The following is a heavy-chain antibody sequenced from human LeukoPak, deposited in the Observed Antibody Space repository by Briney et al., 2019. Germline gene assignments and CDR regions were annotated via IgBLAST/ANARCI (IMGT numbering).Heavy chain of an antibody. CDR2: IYYTGST. CDR1: GFTVSSKY. Sequence: GSLRLSCAASGFTVSSKYMSWVRQAPGKGLEWIGSIYYTGSTYYNPSLKSRVTISVDTSKNQFSLRLSSVTAADTAVYYCARSPGYYFDYWGQGTLVTVSS. CDR3: ARSPGYYFDY. J-gene: IGHJ4*02. V-gene: IGHV4-39*01.